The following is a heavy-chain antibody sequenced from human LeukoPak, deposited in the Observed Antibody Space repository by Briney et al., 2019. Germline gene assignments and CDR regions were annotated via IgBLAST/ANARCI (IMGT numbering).Heavy chain of an antibody. D-gene: IGHD4-17*01. V-gene: IGHV3-7*01. CDR1: GFTFSSYW. J-gene: IGHJ4*02. Sequence: PGGSLRLSCAASGFTFSSYWMSWVRQAPGKGLEWVANIKQDGREKYYVDSVKGRFTISRDNAKNSLYLQMNSLRAEDTAVYYCARENYGDYFDYWGQGTLVTVSS. CDR3: ARENYGDYFDY. CDR2: IKQDGREK.